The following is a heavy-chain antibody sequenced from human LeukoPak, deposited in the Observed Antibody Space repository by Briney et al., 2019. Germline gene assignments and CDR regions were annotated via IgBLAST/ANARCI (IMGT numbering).Heavy chain of an antibody. CDR3: ARGEKSIVPAAPPGFDY. V-gene: IGHV4-61*02. J-gene: IGHJ4*02. Sequence: PSETLSLTCTVSGGSISSGSYYWSWIRQPAGKGLEWIGRIYTSGSTNYNPSLKSRVTISVDTSKNQFSLKLISVTAADTAVYYCARGEKSIVPAAPPGFDYWGQGTLVTVSS. CDR2: IYTSGST. D-gene: IGHD2-2*01. CDR1: GGSISSGSYY.